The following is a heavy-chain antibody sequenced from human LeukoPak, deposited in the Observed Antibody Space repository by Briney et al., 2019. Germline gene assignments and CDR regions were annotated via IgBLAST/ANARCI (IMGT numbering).Heavy chain of an antibody. CDR3: AKDRYGDYGPFDN. CDR2: IPSDGSYT. Sequence: GRSLRLSCAASGFNFNSHGMHWVRQAPGKGLEWVALIPSDGSYTYYADSVKGRFTIYRDNSKNTLSLQMNSVRPDDTAVYYCAKDRYGDYGPFDNWGQGTMVTVSS. J-gene: IGHJ3*02. V-gene: IGHV3-30*18. CDR1: GFNFNSHG. D-gene: IGHD4-17*01.